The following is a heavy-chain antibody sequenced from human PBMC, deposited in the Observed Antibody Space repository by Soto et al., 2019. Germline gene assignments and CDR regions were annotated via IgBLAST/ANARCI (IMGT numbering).Heavy chain of an antibody. V-gene: IGHV4-61*01. CDR2: IHYSGST. CDR1: GGSVNIGTYY. D-gene: IGHD2-21*01. J-gene: IGHJ4*02. Sequence: QVQLQESGPGLVKPSETLSLTCTVPGGSVNIGTYYWSWIRQPPGKGLEWIGFIHYSGSTNYNPSLNGRXTXSXXTSTNQFALKLPSVNTAHTAIHCCPTGGDPYTTGHWGQGTLVTVSS. CDR3: PTGGDPYTTGH.